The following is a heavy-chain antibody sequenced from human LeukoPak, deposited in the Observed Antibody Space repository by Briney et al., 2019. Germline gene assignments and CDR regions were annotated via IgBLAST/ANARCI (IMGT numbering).Heavy chain of an antibody. CDR3: AKDLSHYYDSSGYSFPAA. Sequence: GGSLRLSCAASGFTFSSHAMSWVRQAPGKGLEWVSAISGSGGSTYYADSVKGRFTISRDNSKNTLYLQMNSLRAEDTAVYYCAKDLSHYYDSSGYSFPAAWGQGTLVTVSS. V-gene: IGHV3-23*01. D-gene: IGHD3-22*01. J-gene: IGHJ4*02. CDR2: ISGSGGST. CDR1: GFTFSSHA.